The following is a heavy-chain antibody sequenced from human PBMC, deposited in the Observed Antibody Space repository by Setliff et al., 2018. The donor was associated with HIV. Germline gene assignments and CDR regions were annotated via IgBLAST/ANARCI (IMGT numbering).Heavy chain of an antibody. CDR1: GYIFNNYD. D-gene: IGHD3-22*01. CDR3: MRDPSGYDASGYYPLRWYFDL. V-gene: IGHV1-8*02. Sequence: ASVKVSCKASGYIFNNYDINWVRQATGQGLEWMGWVNPITANTASARKFQDRVTITTDSSLNTAYLELSGLRSDDTAVYYCMRDPSGYDASGYYPLRWYFDLWGRGTLVTVSS. J-gene: IGHJ2*01. CDR2: VNPITANT.